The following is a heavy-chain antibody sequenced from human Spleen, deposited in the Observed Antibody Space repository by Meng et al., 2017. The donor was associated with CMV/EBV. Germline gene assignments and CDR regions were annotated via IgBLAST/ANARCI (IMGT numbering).Heavy chain of an antibody. CDR1: GFTFGDHY. D-gene: IGHD3-16*01. CDR3: ARGPRGNYDAFDF. CDR2: ISSGGTTI. J-gene: IGHJ3*01. V-gene: IGHV3-11*01. Sequence: AASGFTFGDHYMSWIRQAPGKGLEWISYISSGGTTIYSADSLKGRVTISRDNAKNSLYLQMNSLRAEDTAVYYCARGPRGNYDAFDFWGQGTMVTVSS.